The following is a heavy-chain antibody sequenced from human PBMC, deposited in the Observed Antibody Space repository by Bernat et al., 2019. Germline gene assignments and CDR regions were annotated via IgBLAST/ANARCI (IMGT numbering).Heavy chain of an antibody. Sequence: QVQLVQSGTEVKKPGASVKVSCKASGYTFTNYAMHWVRQAPGQGLEWMGWISAGNGKTKYSQKFQGRVTITRDTSAGTAYMELSSLRSEDTAVYYCAREGPVDDFRSGRPETNWFDPWGQGTLVTVSS. J-gene: IGHJ5*02. CDR3: AREGPVDDFRSGRPETNWFDP. D-gene: IGHD3-3*01. V-gene: IGHV1-3*01. CDR1: GYTFTNYA. CDR2: ISAGNGKT.